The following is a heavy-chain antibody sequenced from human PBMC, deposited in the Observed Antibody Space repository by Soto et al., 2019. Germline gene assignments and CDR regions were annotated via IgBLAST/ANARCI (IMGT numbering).Heavy chain of an antibody. CDR3: ASRYGSGSYTIDY. V-gene: IGHV4-30-4*01. CDR1: GGSISSGDYY. Sequence: SETLSLTCTVSGGSISSGDYYWSWIRQPPGKGLEWIGYIYYSGSTYYNPSLKSRVTISVDTSKNQFSLKLSSVTAADTAVYYCASRYGSGSYTIDYWGQGTLVTVSS. CDR2: IYYSGST. D-gene: IGHD3-10*01. J-gene: IGHJ4*02.